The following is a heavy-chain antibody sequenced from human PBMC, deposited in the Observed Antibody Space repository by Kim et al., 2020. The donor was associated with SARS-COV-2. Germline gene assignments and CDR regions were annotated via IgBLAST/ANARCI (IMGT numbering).Heavy chain of an antibody. Sequence: PKFQGRVTITADESTSTDYMELSSLRSEDTAVYYCARDRTYYYDSYYFDYWGQGTLVTVSS. V-gene: IGHV1-69*01. CDR3: ARDRTYYYDSYYFDY. J-gene: IGHJ4*02. D-gene: IGHD3-10*01.